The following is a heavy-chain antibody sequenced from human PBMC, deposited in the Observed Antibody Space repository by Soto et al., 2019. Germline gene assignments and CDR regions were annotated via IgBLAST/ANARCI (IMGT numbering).Heavy chain of an antibody. D-gene: IGHD3-10*01. Sequence: SETLSLTCTVSGGSISSGGYYWSWIRQHPGKGLEWIGYIYYSGSTYYNPSLKSRVTISVDTSKNQFSLKLSSVTAADTAVYYCAREEEYGSGWHYFDYWGQGTLVTVSS. J-gene: IGHJ4*02. CDR3: AREEEYGSGWHYFDY. CDR1: GGSISSGGYY. CDR2: IYYSGST. V-gene: IGHV4-31*03.